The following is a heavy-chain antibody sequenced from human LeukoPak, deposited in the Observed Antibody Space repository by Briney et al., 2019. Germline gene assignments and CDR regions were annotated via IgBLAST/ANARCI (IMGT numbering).Heavy chain of an antibody. CDR2: ISPSGNYI. D-gene: IGHD2-2*01. CDR1: GFTFNSHS. V-gene: IGHV3-21*01. Sequence: PGGSLRLSCAASGFTFNSHSMNWVRQAPGKGLEWVSSISPSGNYIYYADSVEGRFTISRDNAKNSLYLQMNSLRAEDTAVYYCARDLSSSTSCYSYWGQGTLVTVS. J-gene: IGHJ4*02. CDR3: ARDLSSSTSCYSY.